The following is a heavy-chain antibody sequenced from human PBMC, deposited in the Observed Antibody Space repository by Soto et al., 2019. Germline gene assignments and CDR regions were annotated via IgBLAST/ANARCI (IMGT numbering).Heavy chain of an antibody. CDR3: ARGRGSSRHKGPYYYYYMDV. J-gene: IGHJ6*03. CDR1: GGSFSGYY. V-gene: IGHV4-34*01. Sequence: SETLSLTCAVYGGSFSGYYWSWIRQPPGKGLEWIGEINHSGSTNYNPSLKSRVTISVDTSKNQFSLKLSSVTAADTAVYYCARGRGSSRHKGPYYYYYMDVWGKGTTVTVSS. CDR2: INHSGST. D-gene: IGHD6-13*01.